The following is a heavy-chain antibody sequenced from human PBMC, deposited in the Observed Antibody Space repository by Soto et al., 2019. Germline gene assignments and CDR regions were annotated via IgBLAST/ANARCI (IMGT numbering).Heavy chain of an antibody. D-gene: IGHD3-9*01. J-gene: IGHJ4*02. CDR3: ARDRLTGGFD. CDR1: GYTFTSYG. Sequence: GASVKVSCKASGYTFTSYGISWVQQAPGQGLEWMGWISAYNGNTTYTQKFQGRVTMTRDTSTSTVYMELSSLRLEDTAVYYCARDRLTGGFDWGQGTLVTVSS. CDR2: ISAYNGNT. V-gene: IGHV1-18*01.